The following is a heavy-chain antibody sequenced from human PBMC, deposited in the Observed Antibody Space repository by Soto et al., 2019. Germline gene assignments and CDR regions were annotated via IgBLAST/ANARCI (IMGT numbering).Heavy chain of an antibody. CDR2: INHSGST. D-gene: IGHD3-10*01. CDR1: SGDFGGYY. J-gene: IGHJ4*02. Sequence: SQTLSLARAGSSGDFGGYYWSWIRQRPGNGLEWFVEINHSGSTNYNPSLKSRVTISVDRSKNQFSLKLSSVTAADTAVYCCARRLLWFGTPSRCFDYWGQGTLVTVSS. V-gene: IGHV4-34*01. CDR3: ARRLLWFGTPSRCFDY.